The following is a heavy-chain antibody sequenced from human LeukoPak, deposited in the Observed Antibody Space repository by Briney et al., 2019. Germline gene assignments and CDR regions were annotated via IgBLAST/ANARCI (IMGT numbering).Heavy chain of an antibody. CDR2: IGTAGDT. CDR1: GFTFSSYD. D-gene: IGHD6-13*01. J-gene: IGHJ6*02. CDR3: ARGNSIAAAGTSYYYGMDV. V-gene: IGHV3-13*04. Sequence: GGSLRLSCAASGFTFSSYDMHWVRQATGKGLEWVSAIGTAGDTYYPGSVKGRFTISRENAKNSLYLQMNSLRAGDTAVYYCARGNSIAAAGTSYYYGMDVWGQGTTVTVSS.